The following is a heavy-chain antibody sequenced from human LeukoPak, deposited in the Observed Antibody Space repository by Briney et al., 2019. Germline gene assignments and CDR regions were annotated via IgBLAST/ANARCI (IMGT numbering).Heavy chain of an antibody. CDR1: GFTFSSYW. J-gene: IGHJ4*02. CDR2: IKQDGSEK. D-gene: IGHD5-18*01. Sequence: GGSLRLSCAASGFTFSSYWMSWVRKAPGKGLEWVANIKQDGSEKYYVHSVKGRFTISRDNAKNSLYLQMNSLRAEDTAVYYCARDQRGYSYVDYWGQGTLVTVSS. CDR3: ARDQRGYSYVDY. V-gene: IGHV3-7*01.